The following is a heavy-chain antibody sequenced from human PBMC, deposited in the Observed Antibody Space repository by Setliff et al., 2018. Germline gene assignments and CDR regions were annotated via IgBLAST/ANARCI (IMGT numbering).Heavy chain of an antibody. CDR2: TNHSGST. CDR3: ARETTMTYYFYYMDV. Sequence: PSETLSLTCAVYGGSFSDYYWSWIRQSPGKGLEWIGETNHSGSTNYNPSLKTRVTISVDTSKNQFSLTLSSVTAADTAVYYCARETTMTYYFYYMDVWGKGTTVTVSS. J-gene: IGHJ6*03. V-gene: IGHV4-34*01. D-gene: IGHD4-17*01. CDR1: GGSFSDYY.